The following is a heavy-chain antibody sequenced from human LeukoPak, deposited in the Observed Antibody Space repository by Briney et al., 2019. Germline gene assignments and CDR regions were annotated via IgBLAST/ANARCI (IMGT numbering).Heavy chain of an antibody. CDR2: ISSSSSTI. Sequence: GGSLRLSCAASGFTFSSYSMNWVRQAPGKGLEWVSYISSSSSTIYYADSVKGRFTISRDNSKNTLFLQMNSLRAEDTAVYYCAKRGSVGTLGHFDYWGQGTLVTVSS. CDR3: AKRGSVGTLGHFDY. V-gene: IGHV3-48*01. J-gene: IGHJ4*02. D-gene: IGHD6-13*01. CDR1: GFTFSSYS.